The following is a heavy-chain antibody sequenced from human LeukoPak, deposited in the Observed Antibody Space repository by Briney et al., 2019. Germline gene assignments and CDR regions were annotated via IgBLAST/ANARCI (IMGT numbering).Heavy chain of an antibody. Sequence: PGGSLRLSCAASGFTFSSYSMNWVRQAPGKGLEWVSYISSSSSTIYYADSVKGRFTISRDNAKNSLYLQMNSLRAKDTAVYYCASGGYCSGGSCPPGYWGQGTLVTVSS. J-gene: IGHJ4*02. CDR3: ASGGYCSGGSCPPGY. CDR2: ISSSSSTI. D-gene: IGHD2-15*01. V-gene: IGHV3-48*04. CDR1: GFTFSSYS.